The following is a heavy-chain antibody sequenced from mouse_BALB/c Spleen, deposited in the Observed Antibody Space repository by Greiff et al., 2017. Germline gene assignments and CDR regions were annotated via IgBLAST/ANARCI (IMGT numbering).Heavy chain of an antibody. CDR2: ILPGSGST. CDR1: GYTFSSYW. D-gene: IGHD4-1*01. J-gene: IGHJ4*01. Sequence: QVQLQQSGAELMKPGASVKISCKATGYTFSSYWIEWVKQRPGHGLEWIGEILPGSGSTNYNEKFKGKATFTADTSSNTAYMQLSSLTSEDSAVYYCARRTNWDSYAMDYWGQGTSVTVSS. CDR3: ARRTNWDSYAMDY. V-gene: IGHV1-9*01.